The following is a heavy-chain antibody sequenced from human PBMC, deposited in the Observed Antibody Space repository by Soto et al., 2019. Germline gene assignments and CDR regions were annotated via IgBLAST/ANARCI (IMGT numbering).Heavy chain of an antibody. D-gene: IGHD2-21*01. Sequence: GGSLRLSCAASGFTFSSYAMSWVRQAPGKGLEWVSAISGSGGSTYYADSVKGRFTISRDNSKNTLYLQMNSLRAEDTAVYYCAKDNLSSKWWLHIDELFAPFFDYWGQGTLVTVSS. CDR1: GFTFSSYA. V-gene: IGHV3-23*01. CDR2: ISGSGGST. J-gene: IGHJ4*02. CDR3: AKDNLSSKWWLHIDELFAPFFDY.